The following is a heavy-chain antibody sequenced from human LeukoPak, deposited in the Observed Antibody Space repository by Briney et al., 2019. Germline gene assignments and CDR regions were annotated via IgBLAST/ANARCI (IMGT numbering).Heavy chain of an antibody. CDR1: GGSISSYC. J-gene: IGHJ4*02. D-gene: IGHD6-13*01. CDR3: ARDPSSRSSSWPY. CDR2: IYTSGST. V-gene: IGHV4-4*07. Sequence: PSETLSLTCTVSGGSISSYCWSWIRQPAGKGLEWIGRIYTSGSTNYNPSLKSRVTMSVDTSKNQFSLKLSSVTAADTAVYYCARDPSSRSSSWPYWGQGTLVTVSS.